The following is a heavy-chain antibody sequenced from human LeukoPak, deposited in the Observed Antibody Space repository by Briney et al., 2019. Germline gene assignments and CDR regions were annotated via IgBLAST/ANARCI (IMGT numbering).Heavy chain of an antibody. CDR2: ITSGSSHI. V-gene: IGHV3-21*01. D-gene: IGHD1-26*01. Sequence: GGSLRLSCAASGFTFDDYTMNWVRQTPGQGLEWVSSITSGSSHIYYADSVKGRFTISRDNAKSSLYLQMNSLRTEDTAVYYCARDPYSGSYWADYYYYMDVWGKGTTVTISS. CDR1: GFTFDDYT. J-gene: IGHJ6*03. CDR3: ARDPYSGSYWADYYYYMDV.